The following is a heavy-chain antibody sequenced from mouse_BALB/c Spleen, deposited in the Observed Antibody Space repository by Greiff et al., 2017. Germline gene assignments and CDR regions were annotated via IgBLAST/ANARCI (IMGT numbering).Heavy chain of an antibody. CDR1: GYSFTSYW. CDR3: TRVHGNSHAMDD. V-gene: IGHV1-5*01. Sequence: VQLQQSGTVLARPGASVKMSCKASGYSFTSYWMHWVKQRPGQGLEWIGAIYPGNSDTSYNQKFKGKAKLTAVTSASTAYMELSSLTNEDSAVYYCTRVHGNSHAMDDWGQGTSVTVSS. CDR2: IYPGNSDT. D-gene: IGHD2-1*01. J-gene: IGHJ4*01.